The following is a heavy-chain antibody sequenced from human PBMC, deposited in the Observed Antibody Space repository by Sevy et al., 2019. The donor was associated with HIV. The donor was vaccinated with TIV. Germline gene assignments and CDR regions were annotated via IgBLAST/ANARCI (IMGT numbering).Heavy chain of an antibody. CDR1: GFTFSSYG. V-gene: IGHV3-33*01. CDR2: IWYDGSNK. Sequence: GGSLRLSCAASGFTFSSYGMHWVRQAPGKGLEWVAVIWYDGSNKYYAHSVKGRFTISRDNSKNTLYLQMNSLRAEDTAVYYCASLVIAVEGGDVYWGQGTLVTVSS. J-gene: IGHJ4*02. CDR3: ASLVIAVEGGDVY. D-gene: IGHD6-19*01.